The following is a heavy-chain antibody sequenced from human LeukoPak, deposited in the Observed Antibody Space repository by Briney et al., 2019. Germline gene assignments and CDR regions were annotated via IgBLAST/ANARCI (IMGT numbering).Heavy chain of an antibody. CDR2: IYHTGTT. J-gene: IGHJ5*02. Sequence: KPSETLSLTCAVPGFSISRGGYWGWIRQPPREGLEGIGTIYHTGTTYYNPSLKSRVTIPVDTSSNQFSLRLSSVTAADTAVYYCARLGCGSTSCYKIWLDPWGQGTLVTVSS. CDR3: ARLGCGSTSCYKIWLDP. D-gene: IGHD2-2*02. CDR1: GFSISRGGY. V-gene: IGHV4-38-2*01.